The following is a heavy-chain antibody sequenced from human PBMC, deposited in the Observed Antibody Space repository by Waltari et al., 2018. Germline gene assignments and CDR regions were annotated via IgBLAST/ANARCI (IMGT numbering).Heavy chain of an antibody. CDR1: GGSITSNRHY. D-gene: IGHD1-1*01. CDR3: ATYLGASLGTAAFDV. V-gene: IGHV4-39*01. CDR2: MSYSGAT. J-gene: IGHJ3*01. Sequence: QLQLQESGPGLVKPSETLSLTCSVPGGSITSNRHYWVWIRQPPGQGLAWIGTMSYSGATYSSPSLNSRVTISRDTSKNQLSLKLASMTAADTAVYFCATYLGASLGTAAFDVWGQGTMVTVSS.